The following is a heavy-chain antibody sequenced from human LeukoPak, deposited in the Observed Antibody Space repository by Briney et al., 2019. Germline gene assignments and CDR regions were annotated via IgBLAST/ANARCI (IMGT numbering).Heavy chain of an antibody. Sequence: PSQTLSLTCTVPGGSISSGGYYWSWIRQPPGKGLEWIGYIYYSGSTNYNPSLKSRVTISADTSKNQFSLKLSSVTAADTAVYYCARHRITIFGVVIPYLDYWGQGTLVTVSS. V-gene: IGHV4-61*08. CDR2: IYYSGST. CDR1: GGSISSGGYY. CDR3: ARHRITIFGVVIPYLDY. J-gene: IGHJ4*02. D-gene: IGHD3-3*01.